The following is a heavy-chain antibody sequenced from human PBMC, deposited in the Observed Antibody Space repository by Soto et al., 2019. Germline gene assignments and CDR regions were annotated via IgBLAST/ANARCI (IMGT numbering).Heavy chain of an antibody. Sequence: EASVKVSCKASGGTFSSYAISWVRQAPGQGLEWMGGIIPIFGTANYAQKFQGRVTITADESTSTAYMELSSLRSEDTAVYYCARAHVDTAMAYDAFDIWGQGTMVTVSS. CDR1: GGTFSSYA. V-gene: IGHV1-69*13. CDR3: ARAHVDTAMAYDAFDI. J-gene: IGHJ3*02. D-gene: IGHD5-18*01. CDR2: IIPIFGTA.